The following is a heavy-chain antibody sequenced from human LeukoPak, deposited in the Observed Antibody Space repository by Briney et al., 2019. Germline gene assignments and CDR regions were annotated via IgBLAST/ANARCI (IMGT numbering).Heavy chain of an antibody. J-gene: IGHJ4*02. CDR3: ARESVRRGMVRGVMGY. CDR1: GFTFSSYA. Sequence: GGSLRLACAASGFTFSSYAMHWVRQAPGKGLEWVAVISYDGSNKYYADSVKGRFTISRDNSKNTLYLQMNSLRAEDTAVYYCARESVRRGMVRGVMGYWGQGTLVTVSS. V-gene: IGHV3-30*01. CDR2: ISYDGSNK. D-gene: IGHD3-10*01.